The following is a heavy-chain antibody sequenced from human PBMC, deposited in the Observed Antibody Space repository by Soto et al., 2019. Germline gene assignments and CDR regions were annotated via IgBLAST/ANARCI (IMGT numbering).Heavy chain of an antibody. CDR1: GFTFSSYG. CDR3: ARDPPGRAYCSGGSCYGLNFDY. J-gene: IGHJ4*02. D-gene: IGHD2-15*01. CDR2: IWYDGSNK. V-gene: IGHV3-33*01. Sequence: QVQLVESGGGVVQPGRSLRLSCAASGFTFSSYGMHWVRQAPGKGLEWVAVIWYDGSNKYYADSVKGRFTISRDNSKNTLYLQMNSLRGEDTAVYYCARDPPGRAYCSGGSCYGLNFDYWGQGTLVTVSS.